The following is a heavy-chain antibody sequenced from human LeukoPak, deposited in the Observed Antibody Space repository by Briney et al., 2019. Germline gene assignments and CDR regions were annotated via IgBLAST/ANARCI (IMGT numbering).Heavy chain of an antibody. Sequence: GGSLRLSCAASGFSFISYGMHWVRQAPGKGLEWVGVISDDGRNKKYADSVKGRFTISRGNAKNSLYLQMNSLRAEDTAVYYCARGMTTVTTSDYWGQGTLVTVSS. V-gene: IGHV3-30*03. CDR1: GFSFISYG. CDR3: ARGMTTVTTSDY. CDR2: ISDDGRNK. D-gene: IGHD4-17*01. J-gene: IGHJ4*02.